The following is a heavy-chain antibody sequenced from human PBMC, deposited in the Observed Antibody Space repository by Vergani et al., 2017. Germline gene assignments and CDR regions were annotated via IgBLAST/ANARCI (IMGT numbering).Heavy chain of an antibody. CDR2: IYYSGST. CDR1: GGSISSYY. CDR3: ARFSDQNRFDP. Sequence: QVQLQESGPGLVKPSETLSLTCTVPGGSISSYYWSWIRQPPGKGLEWIGYIYYSGSTNYNPSLKSRVTISVDTSKNQFSLKLSSVTAADTAVYYCARFSDQNRFDPWGQGTLVTVSS. J-gene: IGHJ5*02. V-gene: IGHV4-59*01. D-gene: IGHD3-10*01.